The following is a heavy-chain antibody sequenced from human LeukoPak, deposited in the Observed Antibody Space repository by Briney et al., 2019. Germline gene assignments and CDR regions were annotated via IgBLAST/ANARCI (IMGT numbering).Heavy chain of an antibody. Sequence: GGSLRLSCAASGFTLRSYWMSWVRQAPGKGLEWVAKIKEDGREKYYVDSVKGRFTISRDNAKISLYLQMNSLRAEDTAVYYCASDHCTNGVCYTDYFDYWGRGTLVTVSS. CDR1: GFTLRSYW. V-gene: IGHV3-7*01. CDR2: IKEDGREK. D-gene: IGHD2-8*01. CDR3: ASDHCTNGVCYTDYFDY. J-gene: IGHJ4*02.